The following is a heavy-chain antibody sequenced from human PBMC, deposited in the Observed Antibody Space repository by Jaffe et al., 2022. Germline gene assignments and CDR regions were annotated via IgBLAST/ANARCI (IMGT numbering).Heavy chain of an antibody. V-gene: IGHV3-15*01. CDR3: TTDPMVQGVIRLDDY. J-gene: IGHJ4*02. Sequence: EVQLVESGGGLVKPGGSLRLSCAASGFTFSNAWMSWVRQAPGKGLEWVGRIKSKTDGGTTDYAAPVKGRFTISRDDSKNTLYLQMNSLKTEDTAVYYCTTDPMVQGVIRLDDYWGQGTLVTVSS. CDR1: GFTFSNAW. D-gene: IGHD3-10*01. CDR2: IKSKTDGGTT.